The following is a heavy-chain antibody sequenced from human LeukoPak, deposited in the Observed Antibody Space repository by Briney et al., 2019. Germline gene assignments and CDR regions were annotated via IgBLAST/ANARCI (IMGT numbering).Heavy chain of an antibody. Sequence: PSGTLSLTCAVSGGSISSSNWWSWIRQPPGKGLEWIGEIYHSGSTNYNPSLKSRVTISVDKSKTQFSLKLSSVTAADTAVYYCARVADDYGDYFYDYWGQGTLVTVSS. CDR3: ARVADDYGDYFYDY. D-gene: IGHD4-17*01. V-gene: IGHV4-4*02. CDR2: IYHSGST. CDR1: GGSISSSNW. J-gene: IGHJ4*02.